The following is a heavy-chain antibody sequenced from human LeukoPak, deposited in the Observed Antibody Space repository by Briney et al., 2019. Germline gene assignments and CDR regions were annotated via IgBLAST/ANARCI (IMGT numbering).Heavy chain of an antibody. V-gene: IGHV4-59*01. J-gene: IGHJ3*02. Sequence: SETLSLTCTVSGGSISSYYWSWIRQPPGKGLEWIGHIYYSGSTNYNPSLKSRVTISVDTSKNQFSLKLSSVTAADTAVYYCARSALLYDAFDIWGQGTMVTVSS. D-gene: IGHD1-26*01. CDR1: GGSISSYY. CDR2: IYYSGST. CDR3: ARSALLYDAFDI.